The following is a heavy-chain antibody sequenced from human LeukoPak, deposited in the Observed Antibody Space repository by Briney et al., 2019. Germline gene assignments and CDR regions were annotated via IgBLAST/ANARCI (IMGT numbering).Heavy chain of an antibody. CDR1: GYTFTGYY. J-gene: IGHJ3*02. D-gene: IGHD6-13*01. V-gene: IGHV1-2*02. Sequence: ASVKVSCKASGYTFTGYYMHWVRQAPGQGLEWMGWINPNSGGTNYAQKFQGRVTKTRDTSISTAYMELSRLRSEDTAVYYCARGARSLIAEDAFDIWGQGTMVTVSS. CDR2: INPNSGGT. CDR3: ARGARSLIAEDAFDI.